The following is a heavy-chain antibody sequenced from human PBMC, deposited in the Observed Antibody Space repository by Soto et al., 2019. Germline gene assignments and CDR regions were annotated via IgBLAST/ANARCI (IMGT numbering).Heavy chain of an antibody. CDR2: IRANDESI. Sequence: HPXVSLRLSCVASGFDFRSYEMNWVRQAPGKGLEWVSNIRANDESIYYADSVKGRVSVSRDNAKNSLFLEMNSLRVDDTAVYYCARETLRDAIDIWGQGTMVTVSS. J-gene: IGHJ3*02. CDR3: ARETLRDAIDI. V-gene: IGHV3-48*03. CDR1: GFDFRSYE.